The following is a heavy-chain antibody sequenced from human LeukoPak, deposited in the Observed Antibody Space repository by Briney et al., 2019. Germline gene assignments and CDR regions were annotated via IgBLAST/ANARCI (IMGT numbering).Heavy chain of an antibody. Sequence: SQTLSLTCTVSGGSISSGSYYWSWIRQPAGEGLEWIGRIYTSGSTNYNPSLKSRVTISVDTSKNQFSLKLSSVTAADTAVYYCARDSPTSYFDYWGQGTLVTVSS. V-gene: IGHV4-61*02. CDR3: ARDSPTSYFDY. D-gene: IGHD1-26*01. J-gene: IGHJ4*02. CDR1: GGSISSGSYY. CDR2: IYTSGST.